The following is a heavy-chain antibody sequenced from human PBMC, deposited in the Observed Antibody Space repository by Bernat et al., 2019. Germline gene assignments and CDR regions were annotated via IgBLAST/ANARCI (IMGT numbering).Heavy chain of an antibody. V-gene: IGHV3-74*01. Sequence: VQLAESGGGLVQPGGSLRLSCAASGFTFRDYWMDWVRQAPGKGPVWVSRINIDGTTTNYADSVKCRFTMSRDNAKNTVYLQMNSLRAEDTAVYYCVRDPNRRLDYWGQGTQVTVSP. CDR2: INIDGTTT. D-gene: IGHD1/OR15-1a*01. CDR1: GFTFRDYW. CDR3: VRDPNRRLDY. J-gene: IGHJ4*02.